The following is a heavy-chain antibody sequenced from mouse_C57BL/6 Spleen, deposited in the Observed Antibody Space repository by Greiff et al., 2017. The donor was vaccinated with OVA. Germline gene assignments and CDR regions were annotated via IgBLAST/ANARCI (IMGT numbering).Heavy chain of an antibody. CDR3: ARDDSNHWYFDV. CDR1: GFSLTSYG. D-gene: IGHD2-5*01. V-gene: IGHV2-2*01. J-gene: IGHJ1*03. CDR2: IWSGGST. Sequence: QVQLQQSGPGLVQPSQSLSITCTVSGFSLTSYGVHWVRQSPGKGLEWLGVIWSGGSTDYNAAFISRLSISKDNSKSQVFFKMNSLQADDTAIYYCARDDSNHWYFDVWGTGTTVTVSS.